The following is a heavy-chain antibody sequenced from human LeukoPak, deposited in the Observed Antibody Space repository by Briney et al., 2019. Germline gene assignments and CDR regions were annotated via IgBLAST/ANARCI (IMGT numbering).Heavy chain of an antibody. CDR2: IYHSGST. D-gene: IGHD5-18*01. Sequence: SETLSLTCTVSGDITHYWGWIRQPPGKGLEWIGEIYHSGSTNYNPSLKSRVTISIDLSKNQFSLKLSSVTAADTAVYYCASYSYQLWPTVDAFDIWGQGTMVTVSS. CDR3: ASYSYQLWPTVDAFDI. V-gene: IGHV4-39*07. CDR1: GDITHY. J-gene: IGHJ3*02.